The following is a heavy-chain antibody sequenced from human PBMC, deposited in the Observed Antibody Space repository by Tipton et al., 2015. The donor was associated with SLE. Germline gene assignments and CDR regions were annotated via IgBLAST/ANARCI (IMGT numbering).Heavy chain of an antibody. CDR2: ISYDGSID. CDR3: ARDQSYYYGSGTYYYGPFDY. Sequence: SLRLSCVGSKITFSDFAMHWVRQAPGKGLEWVALISYDGSIDYYADSVKGRFTISRDNSKNTLYLQMNSLRPEDTAIYYCARDQSYYYGSGTYYYGPFDYWGQGTLVTVSS. CDR1: KITFSDFA. V-gene: IGHV3-30-3*01. J-gene: IGHJ4*02. D-gene: IGHD3-10*01.